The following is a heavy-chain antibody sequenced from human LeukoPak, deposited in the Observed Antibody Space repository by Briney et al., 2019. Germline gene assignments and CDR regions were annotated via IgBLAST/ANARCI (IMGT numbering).Heavy chain of an antibody. V-gene: IGHV3-74*01. Sequence: GGSLRLSCAASGFTFSTYWMQWVRQAAGKGLVWVSRISNDGSSTGYADFVKGRFTISRDNAKNTLYLQMNSLRAEDTAVYFCARHLTYGGWNSWGQGTLVTVSS. D-gene: IGHD4-23*01. CDR3: ARHLTYGGWNS. CDR1: GFTFSTYW. J-gene: IGHJ4*02. CDR2: ISNDGSST.